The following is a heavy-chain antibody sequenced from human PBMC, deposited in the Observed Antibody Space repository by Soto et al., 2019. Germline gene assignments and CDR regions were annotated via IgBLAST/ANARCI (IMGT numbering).Heavy chain of an antibody. CDR1: GYTFTSYA. V-gene: IGHV1-3*01. D-gene: IGHD2-2*01. Sequence: QVQLVQSGAEVKKPGASVKVSCKASGYTFTSYAMHWVRQAPGQRLEWMGWINAGNGNTKYSQKFQGRVTITRDTSARTAYMELSSLRSEDTAVYYCASSYCSSTSCLDAFDIWGQGTMVTVSS. CDR2: INAGNGNT. CDR3: ASSYCSSTSCLDAFDI. J-gene: IGHJ3*02.